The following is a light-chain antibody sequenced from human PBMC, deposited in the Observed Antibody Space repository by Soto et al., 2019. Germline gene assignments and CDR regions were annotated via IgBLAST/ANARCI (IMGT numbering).Light chain of an antibody. CDR2: GAS. J-gene: IGKJ2*01. Sequence: EIVMTQSPATLSVSPGERATLSCRASQSVGSKLIWYQHKPGQAPRLLIYGASARATGIPARFSGSWSGTEFTLTISSLQSEDSAIYYCQERSKWPLYTFGQGTKLEIK. V-gene: IGKV3-15*01. CDR1: QSVGSK. CDR3: QERSKWPLYT.